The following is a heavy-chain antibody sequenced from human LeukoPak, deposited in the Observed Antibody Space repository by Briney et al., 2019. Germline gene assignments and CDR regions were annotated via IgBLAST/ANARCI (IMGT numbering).Heavy chain of an antibody. V-gene: IGHV3-15*01. CDR2: IKSNSAGGTA. J-gene: IGHJ6*02. CDR3: TDPFYAVDV. CDR1: GFTFSSYD. Sequence: PGGSLRLSCAASGFTFSSYDMSWVRQAPGKGLEWVGRIKSNSAGGTADYAAPVKDRFTISRDDSKNTVYLQMISLEIEDTAVYYCTDPFYAVDVWGQGTTVTVSS.